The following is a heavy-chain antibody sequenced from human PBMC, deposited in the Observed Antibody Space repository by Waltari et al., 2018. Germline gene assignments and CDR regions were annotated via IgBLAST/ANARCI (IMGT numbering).Heavy chain of an antibody. V-gene: IGHV4-34*01. D-gene: IGHD3-10*01. CDR1: GGSFSGYY. CDR2: INHSGSP. Sequence: QVQLQQWGAGLLKPSETLSLTCAVYGGSFSGYYWSWIRQPPGKGLEWIWEINHSGSPNYNPSRKSRVAISVDTSKNQFSLKLSSVTAADTAVYYCARGRRGAFGELSPHFDYWGQGTLVTVSS. J-gene: IGHJ4*02. CDR3: ARGRRGAFGELSPHFDY.